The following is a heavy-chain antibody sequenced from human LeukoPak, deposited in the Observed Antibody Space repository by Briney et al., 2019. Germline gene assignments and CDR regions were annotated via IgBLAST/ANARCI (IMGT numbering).Heavy chain of an antibody. Sequence: PSETLSLTCTVSGGSIRSYYWSWIRQSPGKGLEWVGYIYYSGSTNYNLSLKSRGTISVATSKQQFSLKPSSVTAADTAVYYCARDARNYCDSSGYYLSFDLWGRGTLVTVSS. D-gene: IGHD3-22*01. CDR3: ARDARNYCDSSGYYLSFDL. CDR1: GGSIRSYY. CDR2: IYYSGST. J-gene: IGHJ2*01. V-gene: IGHV4-59*01.